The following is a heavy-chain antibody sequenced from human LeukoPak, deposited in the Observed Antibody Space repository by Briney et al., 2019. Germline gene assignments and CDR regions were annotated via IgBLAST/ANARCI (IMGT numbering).Heavy chain of an antibody. Sequence: PSETLSLTCTISGGSVSDYYWSWIRQSPGKGLEWIGYIYHTGSTSYSPSLKSRVTISADTSQNQFSLKLSSVTAADTAVYYCASRRLGNDYWGQGTLVTVSS. V-gene: IGHV4-59*02. CDR2: IYHTGST. D-gene: IGHD7-27*01. J-gene: IGHJ4*02. CDR1: GGSVSDYY. CDR3: ASRRLGNDY.